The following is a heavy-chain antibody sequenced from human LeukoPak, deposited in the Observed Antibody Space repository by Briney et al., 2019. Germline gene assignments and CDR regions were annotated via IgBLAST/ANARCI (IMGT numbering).Heavy chain of an antibody. J-gene: IGHJ3*02. CDR2: IYSGGST. CDR3: ARVGSTTDDAFDI. D-gene: IGHD4-17*01. CDR1: GFTVSSNY. Sequence: GGSLRLSCAASGFTVSSNYMSWVRQAPGKGLEWVSVIYSGGSTYYADSVKGRFTISRDNSKNTLYLQMNSLRAEDTAVYYCARVGSTTDDAFDIWGQGTMVTVSS. V-gene: IGHV3-66*01.